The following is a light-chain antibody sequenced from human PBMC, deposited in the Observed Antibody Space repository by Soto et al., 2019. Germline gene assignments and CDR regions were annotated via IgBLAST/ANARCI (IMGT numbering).Light chain of an antibody. V-gene: IGKV1-5*01. CDR1: QSISNW. CDR2: GAS. J-gene: IGKJ2*01. Sequence: DIQMTQSPSTLSASVGDRVTITCRASQSISNWLAWYQQKPGKAPKLLIYGASSLESGVPSRFSGSGSGTEFTITISSLQPDDFATYYREQYNSYNLFFGQGNKLEIK. CDR3: EQYNSYNLF.